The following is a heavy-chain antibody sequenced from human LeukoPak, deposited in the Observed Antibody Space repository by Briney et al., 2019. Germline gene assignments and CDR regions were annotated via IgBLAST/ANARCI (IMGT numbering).Heavy chain of an antibody. D-gene: IGHD5-18*01. CDR1: GGSFSGYY. J-gene: IGHJ4*02. CDR2: INHSGST. V-gene: IGHV4-34*01. CDR3: ARIDGAERYVIQLWFAPANFDY. Sequence: SETLSLTCAVYGGSFSGYYWSWIRQPPGKGLEWIGEINHSGSTNYNPSLKSRVTISVDTSKNQFSLKLSSVTAADTAVYYCARIDGAERYVIQLWFAPANFDYWGQGTLVTVSS.